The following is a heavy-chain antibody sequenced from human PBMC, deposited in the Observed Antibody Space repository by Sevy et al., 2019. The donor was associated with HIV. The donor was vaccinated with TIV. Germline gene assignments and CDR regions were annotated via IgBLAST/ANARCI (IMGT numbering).Heavy chain of an antibody. J-gene: IGHJ6*02. CDR1: GFTFRTYG. D-gene: IGHD3-10*01. Sequence: GGSLRLSCEASGFTFRTYGMHWVRQAPGKGLEWVAVTSFDGSNKYYADPVKGRFTISRDNSKNTLYLQMNNLRAEDSAVYYCAKGRGPYYYHGVDVWGQGTTVIVSS. V-gene: IGHV3-30*18. CDR2: TSFDGSNK. CDR3: AKGRGPYYYHGVDV.